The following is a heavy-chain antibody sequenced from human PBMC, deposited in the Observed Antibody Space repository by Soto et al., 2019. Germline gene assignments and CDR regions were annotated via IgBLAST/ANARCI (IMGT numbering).Heavy chain of an antibody. CDR2: LTGNGGTT. CDR3: AKGGQYQQPYQFDF. Sequence: PGGSLRLSCEASGFTFSNFGMSWVRQAPGKGLEWVSGLTGNGGTTYYADSVKGRFTISRDNSKNTLSLQMNSLRVDDTAVYYCAKGGQYQQPYQFDFWGQGTLAPVYS. V-gene: IGHV3-23*01. J-gene: IGHJ4*02. D-gene: IGHD2-2*01. CDR1: GFTFSNFG.